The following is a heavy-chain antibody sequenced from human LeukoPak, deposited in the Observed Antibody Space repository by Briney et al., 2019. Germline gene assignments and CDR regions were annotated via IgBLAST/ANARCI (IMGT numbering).Heavy chain of an antibody. CDR1: GFTFSSYG. D-gene: IGHD3-10*01. Sequence: GGSLRLSCAASGFTFSSYGMSWVRQAPGKGLEWVGRIKSKTDGGTTDYAAPVKGRFTISRDDSKNTLYLQMNSLKTEDTAVYYCTTGLVLLWFGELSGDHWGQGTLVTVSS. J-gene: IGHJ4*02. CDR3: TTGLVLLWFGELSGDH. CDR2: IKSKTDGGTT. V-gene: IGHV3-15*01.